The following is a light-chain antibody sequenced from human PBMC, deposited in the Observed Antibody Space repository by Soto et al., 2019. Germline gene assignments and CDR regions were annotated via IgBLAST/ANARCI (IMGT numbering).Light chain of an antibody. J-gene: IGLJ2*01. CDR3: NYYITISIVV. V-gene: IGLV2-14*01. Sequence: QSALTQPASVSGSPGQSITISCTGTSSDVGGYDYVSWYQQHPGKAPKLIISGVNNRPSGVSTRFSGSKSGNTASLTISWLHAEDEADYYCNYYITISIVVFGGGTKLTPL. CDR1: SSDVGGYDY. CDR2: GVN.